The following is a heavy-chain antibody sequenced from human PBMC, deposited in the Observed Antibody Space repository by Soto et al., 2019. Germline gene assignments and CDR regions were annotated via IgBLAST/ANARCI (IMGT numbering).Heavy chain of an antibody. Sequence: SETLSLTCTVSGGSISGYYWSRIRQPPGKGLEWIGEINHSGSTNYNPSLKSRVTISVDTSKNQFSLKLSSVTAADTAVYYCARGKVVVAATRFRWFDPWGQGTLVTVSS. CDR1: GGSISGYY. V-gene: IGHV4-34*01. J-gene: IGHJ5*02. CDR3: ARGKVVVAATRFRWFDP. D-gene: IGHD2-15*01. CDR2: INHSGST.